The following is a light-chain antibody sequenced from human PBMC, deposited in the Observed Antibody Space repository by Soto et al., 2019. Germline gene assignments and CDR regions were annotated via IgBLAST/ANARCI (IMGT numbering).Light chain of an antibody. CDR2: GAS. CDR1: QSVGNK. Sequence: EIVLTQSPGTLSLSPGERATLSCRASQSVGNKLAWYQQRPGQAPRLLIYGASNGATGIPDRFSGSGSGTAFTLTISRLEPEDFALYYCQQYGNSLFTFGPGTKVYIK. CDR3: QQYGNSLFT. J-gene: IGKJ3*01. V-gene: IGKV3-20*01.